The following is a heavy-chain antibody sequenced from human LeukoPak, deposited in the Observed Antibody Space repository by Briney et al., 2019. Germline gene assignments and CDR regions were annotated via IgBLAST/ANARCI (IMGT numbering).Heavy chain of an antibody. CDR2: ISDSGGST. CDR3: AKDGQLVYFDY. CDR1: GFTFRSYA. D-gene: IGHD6-6*01. J-gene: IGHJ4*02. V-gene: IGHV3-23*01. Sequence: PGGSLRLSCAASGFTFRSYAMSWVRQAPGKGLEWVSAISDSGGSTYYGDSVKGRFTISRDNAKNTLYLQMDSLRAEDTAVYYCAKDGQLVYFDYWGQGTLVTVSS.